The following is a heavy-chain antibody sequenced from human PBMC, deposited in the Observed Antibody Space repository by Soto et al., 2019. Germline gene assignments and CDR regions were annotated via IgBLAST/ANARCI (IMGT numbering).Heavy chain of an antibody. V-gene: IGHV3-23*01. D-gene: IGHD2-21*02. CDR1: GFKFGNYG. J-gene: IGHJ3*01. CDR2: ISGGGGST. CDR3: AKGFIVVVTVIRPDDAFDV. Sequence: DVQLLESGGGLVQPGGSLRLSCAASGFKFGNYGMNWVRQAPGKGLEWVAGISGGGGSTYYGDSVKGRFTISRDPSKNTVFLEMKSLRVEDTAVYYCAKGFIVVVTVIRPDDAFDVWGQGTLVTVAS.